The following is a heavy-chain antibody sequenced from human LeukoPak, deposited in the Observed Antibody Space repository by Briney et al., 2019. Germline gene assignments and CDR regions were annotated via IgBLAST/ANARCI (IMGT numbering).Heavy chain of an antibody. D-gene: IGHD3-22*01. J-gene: IGHJ4*02. CDR2: IKQDGSEK. V-gene: IGHV3-7*01. Sequence: GGSLRLSCAASGFTFSSYNMNWVRQAPGKGLEWVANIKQDGSEKYYVDSVKGRFTISRDNAKNSLYLQMNSLRAEDTAVYYCARELSLRGGYYFNWGQGTLVTVSS. CDR3: ARELSLRGGYYFN. CDR1: GFTFSSYN.